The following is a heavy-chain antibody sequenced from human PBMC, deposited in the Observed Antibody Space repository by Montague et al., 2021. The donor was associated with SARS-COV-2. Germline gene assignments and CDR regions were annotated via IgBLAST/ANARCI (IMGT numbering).Heavy chain of an antibody. Sequence: SETLSLTCGVSGASISGANWWTWVRQPPGKGLEWIGEIFHMGNTNYNWSLRSRLTISVDKSKNQFSLELRSVTAADTAIYYCARVEGGRHLDYWGQGIMATVSS. V-gene: IGHV4-4*02. CDR3: ARVEGGRHLDY. CDR2: IFHMGNT. CDR1: GASISGANW. D-gene: IGHD1-26*01. J-gene: IGHJ4*02.